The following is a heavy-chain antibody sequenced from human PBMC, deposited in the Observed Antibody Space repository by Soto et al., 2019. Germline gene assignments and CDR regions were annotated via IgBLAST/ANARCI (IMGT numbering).Heavy chain of an antibody. J-gene: IGHJ5*02. CDR3: ARGPPARPTNWFDP. CDR1: GGSFSGYY. Sequence: ASGTLSLTFAVYGGSFSGYYWSWIRQPPGKGLEWIGEINHSGSTNYNPSLKSRVTISVDTSKNQFSLKLSSVTAADTAVYYCARGPPARPTNWFDPWGQGTLVTVSS. V-gene: IGHV4-34*01. D-gene: IGHD2-2*01. CDR2: INHSGST.